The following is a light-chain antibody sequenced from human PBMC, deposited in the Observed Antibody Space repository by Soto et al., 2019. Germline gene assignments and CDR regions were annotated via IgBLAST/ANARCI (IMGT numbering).Light chain of an antibody. J-gene: IGKJ4*01. Sequence: IQMTQSPSSLSASVGDRVIITCRASQAITNDLGWLQQKPGKAPKLLIYSTSTLQSGVPSRFSGSGSGTDFSLTISSLQPEDFATYFCLQDYNYPFTFGGGTKVEIK. CDR3: LQDYNYPFT. CDR2: STS. CDR1: QAITND. V-gene: IGKV1-6*01.